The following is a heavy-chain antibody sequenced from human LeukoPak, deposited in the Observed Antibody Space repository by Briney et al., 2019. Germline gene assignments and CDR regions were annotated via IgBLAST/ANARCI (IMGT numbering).Heavy chain of an antibody. CDR1: GGSISSGDYY. D-gene: IGHD3-22*01. CDR3: ARSSKYYYDSSGYYYFDY. Sequence: PSETLSLTCTVSGGSISSGDYYWSWIRQPPGKGLEWIGYIHYSGSTNYNPSLKSRVTISVDTSKNQFSLKLSSVTAADTAVYYCARSSKYYYDSSGYYYFDYWGQGTLVTVSS. CDR2: IHYSGST. J-gene: IGHJ4*02. V-gene: IGHV4-61*08.